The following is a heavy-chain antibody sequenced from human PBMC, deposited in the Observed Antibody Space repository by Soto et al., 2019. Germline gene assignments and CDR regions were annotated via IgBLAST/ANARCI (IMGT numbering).Heavy chain of an antibody. Sequence: GASVKVSCKASGYTFTGYYMHWVRQAPGQGLEWMGWINPNSGGTNYAQKFQGWVTMTRDTSISTAYMELSRLRSDDTAVYYCARDSHPAQYYYDSSGYYSSWFDPWGQGTLVTVSS. V-gene: IGHV1-2*04. CDR3: ARDSHPAQYYYDSSGYYSSWFDP. D-gene: IGHD3-22*01. CDR1: GYTFTGYY. J-gene: IGHJ5*02. CDR2: INPNSGGT.